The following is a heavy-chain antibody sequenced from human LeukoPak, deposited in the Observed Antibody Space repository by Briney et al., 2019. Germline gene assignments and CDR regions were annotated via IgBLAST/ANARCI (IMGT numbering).Heavy chain of an antibody. CDR1: GFTFRSHT. CDR2: IEPDGSNK. V-gene: IGHV3-30-3*01. CDR3: VRQSTGLDY. Sequence: GGSLRLSCAPSGFTFRSHTMHWVRQAPGKGLEWVAVIEPDGSNKYHADSMKGRFTISRDNSKNTLYLQLDSLRSEDTAVYYCVRQSTGLDYWGQGTLVTVSS. J-gene: IGHJ4*02. D-gene: IGHD5/OR15-5a*01.